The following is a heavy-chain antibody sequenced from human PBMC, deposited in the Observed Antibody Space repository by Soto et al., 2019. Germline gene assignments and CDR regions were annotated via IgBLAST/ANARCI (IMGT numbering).Heavy chain of an antibody. V-gene: IGHV3-53*01. D-gene: IGHD6-19*01. CDR2: FDSGGST. CDR3: ARGRGWCDY. CDR1: GFTVSGSY. J-gene: IGHJ4*02. Sequence: EVQLVQSGGGLIQPGGSLRLSCAASGFTVSGSYLSWVRQAPGKGLEWVSSFDSGGSTYYADSVKGRCTISRANSKNALHLHMNSLRAEATALSYGARGRGWCDYWGQGTLVTFSS.